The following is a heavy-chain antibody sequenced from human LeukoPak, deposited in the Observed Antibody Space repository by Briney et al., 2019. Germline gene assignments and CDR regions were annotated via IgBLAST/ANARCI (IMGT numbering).Heavy chain of an antibody. Sequence: HPGGSLRLSCAASGFTFGSYAMSWVRQAPGKGLEWVSGISGSGVGSGTRTHYADSVKGRFTISRDNSKNTLYLQMNSLRAEDTAVYYCAKPDRISGTNDYWGQGTLVTVSS. V-gene: IGHV3-23*01. CDR1: GFTFGSYA. D-gene: IGHD1-7*01. CDR3: AKPDRISGTNDY. CDR2: ISGSGVGSGTRT. J-gene: IGHJ4*02.